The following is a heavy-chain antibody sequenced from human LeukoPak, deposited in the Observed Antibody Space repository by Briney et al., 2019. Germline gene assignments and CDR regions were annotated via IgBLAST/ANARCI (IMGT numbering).Heavy chain of an antibody. V-gene: IGHV3-7*01. CDR2: INEDETDT. J-gene: IGHJ4*02. CDR1: GFTFSSYW. Sequence: GESLRLSCGASGFTFSSYWLNWVRKAPAQGQEWVATINEDETDTYYVDSVTCRFTISRDNAKNSLYLQMNSLRADDSAVYYCVKPYYYSSGSLSGGKGTLVTVSS. CDR3: VKPYYYSSGSLS. D-gene: IGHD3-10*01.